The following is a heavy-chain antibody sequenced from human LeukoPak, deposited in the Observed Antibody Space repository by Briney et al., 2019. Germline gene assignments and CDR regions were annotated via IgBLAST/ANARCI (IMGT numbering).Heavy chain of an antibody. CDR1: SLTTAGVG. D-gene: IGHD4-17*01. V-gene: IGHV2-5*01. J-gene: IGHJ4*02. Sequence: SLTTAGVGVGWIRQPPGKALEWLALIYWNDDNRYSPSLRTRLTITKATSKNQVVLTMTKIDPVDTATYYCAHYGDYRFLYYFDSWGQGTLVTVSS. CDR2: IYWNDDN. CDR3: AHYGDYRFLYYFDS.